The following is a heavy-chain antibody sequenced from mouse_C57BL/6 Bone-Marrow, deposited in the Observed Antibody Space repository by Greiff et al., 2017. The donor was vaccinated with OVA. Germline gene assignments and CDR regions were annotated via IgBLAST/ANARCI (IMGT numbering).Heavy chain of an antibody. CDR3: DSGIYYYGSGAY. Sequence: QVQLQQSGPGLVQPSQCLSITCTVSGFSLTSYGVHWVRQSPGKGLEWLGVIWSGGSTDYNAAFISRLSISKDNSKSQVFFKMNSLQTYDTAIYYCDSGIYYYGSGAYWCQGTLVTVSA. CDR1: GFSLTSYG. J-gene: IGHJ3*01. V-gene: IGHV2-2*01. D-gene: IGHD1-1*01. CDR2: IWSGGST.